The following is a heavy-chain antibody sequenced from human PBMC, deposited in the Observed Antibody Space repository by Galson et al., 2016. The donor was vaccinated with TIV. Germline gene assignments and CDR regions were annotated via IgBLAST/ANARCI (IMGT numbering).Heavy chain of an antibody. CDR1: GFTFSNYN. CDR3: ARRPVVVVAATNGYYYYGTDV. D-gene: IGHD2-15*01. J-gene: IGHJ6*02. CDR2: ISSSSSFI. V-gene: IGHV3-21*01. Sequence: SLRLSCAASGFTFSNYNMNWVRQAPGKGLEWVSSISSSSSFIYYADSVKGRFTISRDNAKNSLYLQMNSLRAEDTAVYYCARRPVVVVAATNGYYYYGTDVWGQGTTVTVSS.